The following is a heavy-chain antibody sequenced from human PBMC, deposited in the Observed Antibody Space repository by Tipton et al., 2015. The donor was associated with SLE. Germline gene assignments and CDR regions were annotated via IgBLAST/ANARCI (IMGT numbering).Heavy chain of an antibody. CDR1: GGSISSSSYY. Sequence: TLSLTCTVSGGSISSSSYYWGWIRQPPGKGLEWIGSIYYSGSTYYNPSLKSRVTISVDTPKNQFSLKLSSVTAADTAVYYCASCETAGNAFDIWGQGTMVTVSS. V-gene: IGHV4-39*07. D-gene: IGHD6-13*01. CDR3: ASCETAGNAFDI. CDR2: IYYSGST. J-gene: IGHJ3*02.